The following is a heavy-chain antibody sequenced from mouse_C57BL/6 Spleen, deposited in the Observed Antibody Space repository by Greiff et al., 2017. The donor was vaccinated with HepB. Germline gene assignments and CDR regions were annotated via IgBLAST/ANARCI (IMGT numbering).Heavy chain of an antibody. CDR3: AGDRGYGSSWGDYFDY. D-gene: IGHD1-1*01. CDR2: IWDGGSYT. CDR1: WFTFRRLV. V-gene: IGHV5-4*01. J-gene: IGHJ2*01. Sequence: VPGAEFGGCSVKPGGSLKHSRPASWFTFRRLVISLGCPTPGKRPEWVSTIWDGGSYTYYPDNVKGRYTISRDHAKNHLYLKMSHLKSEDTAMYYCAGDRGYGSSWGDYFDYWGQGTTLTVSS.